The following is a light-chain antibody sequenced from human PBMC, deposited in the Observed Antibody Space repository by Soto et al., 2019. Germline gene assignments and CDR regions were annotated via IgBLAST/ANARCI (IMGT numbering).Light chain of an antibody. J-gene: IGKJ2*01. V-gene: IGKV1-39*01. Sequence: IQMTQSPAALSASVGDRVTITCRASQNIMTYLNWYQQKPGKAPNLLIHSASSLQSGVPSRFSGSRSGTDFTLTISSLHPDDFATYFCQQSYSVVYTFGQGTKLEL. CDR2: SAS. CDR1: QNIMTY. CDR3: QQSYSVVYT.